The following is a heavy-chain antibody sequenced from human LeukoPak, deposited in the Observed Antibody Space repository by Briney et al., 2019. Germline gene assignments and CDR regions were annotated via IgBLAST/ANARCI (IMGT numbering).Heavy chain of an antibody. D-gene: IGHD4-17*01. CDR3: ARVLLDYGDSPFDY. CDR1: RFTVSSNY. Sequence: GGSLRLSCAASRFTVSSNYMSWVRQAPGKGLEWVSVIYSGGSTYYADSVKGRFTISRDNSKNTLYLQMNSLRAEDTAVYYCARVLLDYGDSPFDYWGQGTLVTVSS. CDR2: IYSGGST. V-gene: IGHV3-53*01. J-gene: IGHJ4*02.